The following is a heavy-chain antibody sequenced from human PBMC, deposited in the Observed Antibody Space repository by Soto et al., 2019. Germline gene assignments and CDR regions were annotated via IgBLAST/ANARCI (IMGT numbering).Heavy chain of an antibody. V-gene: IGHV3-48*02. CDR2: ISIGSGSI. CDR3: VRDDRWAFDF. CDR1: GFTFSNYA. Sequence: EVHLVESGGGLVQPGGSLRVSCAASGFTFSNYAMNWVRQAPGKGLEWVSYISIGSGSIFYAGSVKGRFTISRDDAKKSLYLQMNTLRDEDTAVYYCVRDDRWAFDFWGQGTMVTVSS. J-gene: IGHJ3*01. D-gene: IGHD3-22*01.